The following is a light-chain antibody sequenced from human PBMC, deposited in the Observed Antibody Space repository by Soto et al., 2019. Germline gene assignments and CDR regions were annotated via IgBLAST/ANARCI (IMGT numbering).Light chain of an antibody. Sequence: DIQMTQSPAALSASVGEGGTITCRASQSISSYLNWYQQKPGKAPKLLIYAASSLQSGVPSRFSGSGSGTDFTLTISSLQPEDFATYYCQQSYSTHYTFGQGTRLEIK. CDR3: QQSYSTHYT. CDR2: AAS. V-gene: IGKV1-39*01. CDR1: QSISSY. J-gene: IGKJ5*01.